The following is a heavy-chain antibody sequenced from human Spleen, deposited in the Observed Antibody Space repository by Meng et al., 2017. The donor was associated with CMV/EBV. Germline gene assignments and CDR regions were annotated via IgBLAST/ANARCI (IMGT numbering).Heavy chain of an antibody. V-gene: IGHV3-74*01. CDR1: GFTFSTYW. D-gene: IGHD1-26*01. CDR2: IQSDVSMT. Sequence: CAASGFTFSTYWMHWVRQVPGKGLVWVSHIQSDVSMTSYADSVKGRFTISRDNAKNTLYLQMNSLRADDTAVYYCARGAGWGAGFDYWGQGTLVTVSS. CDR3: ARGAGWGAGFDY. J-gene: IGHJ4*02.